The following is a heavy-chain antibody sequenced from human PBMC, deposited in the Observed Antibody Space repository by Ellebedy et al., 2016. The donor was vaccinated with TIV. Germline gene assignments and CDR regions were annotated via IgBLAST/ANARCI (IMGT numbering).Heavy chain of an antibody. D-gene: IGHD4-17*01. CDR3: ATDGSYGDYVTPQHSFAI. J-gene: IGHJ3*02. CDR1: GFSFSSYW. Sequence: GGSLRLSCGASGFSFSSYWMSWLRQAPGKGLEWVANINQGGTAKYYVDSVKACFTISRDNAKNSLYLQMNRLRAEDTAVFYCATDGSYGDYVTPQHSFAIWGQGTTVTVSS. V-gene: IGHV3-7*01. CDR2: INQGGTAK.